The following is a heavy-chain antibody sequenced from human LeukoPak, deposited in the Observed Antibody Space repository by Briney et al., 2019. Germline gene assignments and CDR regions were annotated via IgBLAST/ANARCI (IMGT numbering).Heavy chain of an antibody. CDR3: AKRPQKILSGRGWIDP. V-gene: IGHV3-30*02. Sequence: GGSLRLSCAASGFTFSSSGMHWVRQAPGKGLEWVAFIRYDGNNKYYADSVKGRFTISRDNAKNTLWLQMNSLRAEDTAVYYCAKRPQKILSGRGWIDPWGQGTLVTVSS. CDR2: IRYDGNNK. CDR1: GFTFSSSG. J-gene: IGHJ5*02. D-gene: IGHD2-15*01.